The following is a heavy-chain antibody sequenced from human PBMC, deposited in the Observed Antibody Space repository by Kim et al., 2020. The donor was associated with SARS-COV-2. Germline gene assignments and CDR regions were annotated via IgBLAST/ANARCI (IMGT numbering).Heavy chain of an antibody. J-gene: IGHJ4*02. Sequence: ASVKVSCKVSGYTLTELSMHWVRQAPGKGLEWMGGFDPDDGETIYAQKFQGRVTMTEDTSTDTAYMELSSLRSEDTAVYYCATDMAVFSSSGALWPYWGQGTRVSVPT. V-gene: IGHV1-24*01. CDR1: GYTLTELS. CDR2: FDPDDGET. D-gene: IGHD1-26*01. CDR3: ATDMAVFSSSGALWPY.